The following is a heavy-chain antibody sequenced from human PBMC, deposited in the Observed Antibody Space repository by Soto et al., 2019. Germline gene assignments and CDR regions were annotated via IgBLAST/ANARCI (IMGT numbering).Heavy chain of an antibody. V-gene: IGHV4-30-2*01. CDR1: GGSISSGGYS. D-gene: IGHD3-10*01. Sequence: SETLSLTCAVSGGSISSGGYSWSWIRQPPGKGLEWIGYIYHSGSTYYNPSLKSRVTISVDTSKNQFSLKLNSVAAADTAFYYCATTRGLAVGGSFDYWGQGMLVTVSS. J-gene: IGHJ4*02. CDR2: IYHSGST. CDR3: ATTRGLAVGGSFDY.